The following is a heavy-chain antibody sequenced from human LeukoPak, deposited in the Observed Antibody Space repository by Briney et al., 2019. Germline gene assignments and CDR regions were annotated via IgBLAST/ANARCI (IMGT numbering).Heavy chain of an antibody. Sequence: SQTLSLTCTVSGGSISSGSYYWSWIRQPAGKGLEWIGRIYTSGSTNYNPSLKSRVTISVDTSKNQFSLKLNSVTAADTAVYYCARDSGGGSSTSNWFDPWGQGTLVTVSS. V-gene: IGHV4-61*02. CDR3: ARDSGGGSSTSNWFDP. CDR2: IYTSGST. D-gene: IGHD1-26*01. J-gene: IGHJ5*02. CDR1: GGSISSGSYY.